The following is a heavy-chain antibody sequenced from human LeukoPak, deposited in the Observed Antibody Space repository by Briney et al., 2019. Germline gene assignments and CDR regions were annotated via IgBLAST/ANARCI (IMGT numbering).Heavy chain of an antibody. D-gene: IGHD5-24*01. Sequence: PSETLSLTCTVSGGSISSYYWSWIRQPPGKGLEWIGYIYYSGSTNYNPSLKSRVTISVDTSKNQFPLKLSSVTAADTAVYYCARGRDGYNLSYWGQGTLVTVSS. CDR2: IYYSGST. CDR3: ARGRDGYNLSY. V-gene: IGHV4-59*01. CDR1: GGSISSYY. J-gene: IGHJ4*02.